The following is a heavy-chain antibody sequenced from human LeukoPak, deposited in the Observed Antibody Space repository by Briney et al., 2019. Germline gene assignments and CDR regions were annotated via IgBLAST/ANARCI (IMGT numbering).Heavy chain of an antibody. D-gene: IGHD3-10*01. Sequence: PGGSLRLSCAASGFTVSSNYMSWVRQAPGKGLEWVSVIYSGGSTYYADSVKGRFTISRDNSKNTLHLQMNSLRAEDTAVYYCARVAHLAFGYFDYWGQGTLVTVSS. CDR2: IYSGGST. CDR1: GFTVSSNY. CDR3: ARVAHLAFGYFDY. V-gene: IGHV3-53*01. J-gene: IGHJ4*02.